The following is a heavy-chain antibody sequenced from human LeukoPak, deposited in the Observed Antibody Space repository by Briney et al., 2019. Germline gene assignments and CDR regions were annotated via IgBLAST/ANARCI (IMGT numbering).Heavy chain of an antibody. CDR3: ARGIEGPHDYFDY. Sequence: SETLSLTCTVSGGSISSSSYYWGWIRQPPGKGLEWIGYIYHSGSTYYNPSLKSRVTISVDRSKNQFSLKLSSVTAADTAVYYCARGIEGPHDYFDYWGQGTLVTVSS. V-gene: IGHV4-39*07. D-gene: IGHD2-15*01. J-gene: IGHJ4*02. CDR2: IYHSGST. CDR1: GGSISSSSYY.